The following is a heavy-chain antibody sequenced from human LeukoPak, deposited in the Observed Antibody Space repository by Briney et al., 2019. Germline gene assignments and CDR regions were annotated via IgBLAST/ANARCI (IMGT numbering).Heavy chain of an antibody. Sequence: ASVKVSCKASGGTFSSYAISWVRQAPGQGLEWMGGIIPIFGTANYAQKFQGRVTITADESTSTAYMELSSLRSEDTAVYYCARRRIDYDFWSGYSRAAFDIWGQGTMVTVSS. D-gene: IGHD3-3*01. CDR1: GGTFSSYA. CDR3: ARRRIDYDFWSGYSRAAFDI. CDR2: IIPIFGTA. V-gene: IGHV1-69*01. J-gene: IGHJ3*02.